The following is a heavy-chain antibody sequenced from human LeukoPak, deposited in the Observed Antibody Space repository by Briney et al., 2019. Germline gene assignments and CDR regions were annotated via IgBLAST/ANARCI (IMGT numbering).Heavy chain of an antibody. CDR1: GDSVSSNSAA. V-gene: IGHV6-1*01. Sequence: SQTLSLTCAISGDSVSSNSAAWNWIRQSPSRGLEWLGRTYYRSKWYNNYAVSVKSRITINPDTSKNQFSLQLSSVTPEDTAVYYCARVFGTATLDAFDIWGQGTTVTVSS. CDR2: TYYRSKWYN. CDR3: ARVFGTATLDAFDI. J-gene: IGHJ3*02. D-gene: IGHD3-10*02.